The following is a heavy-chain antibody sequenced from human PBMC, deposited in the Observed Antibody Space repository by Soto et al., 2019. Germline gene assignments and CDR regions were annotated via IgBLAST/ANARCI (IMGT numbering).Heavy chain of an antibody. CDR1: RYTFTGYA. D-gene: IGHD6-19*01. CDR3: ARAVAVPADFDC. J-gene: IGHJ4*02. CDR2: INAGNGNA. Sequence: QVQLVQSGAEDKKPGASVKVSCKASRYTFTGYAMHWVRPAPGQRLEGLGWINAGNGNAKYSHKFQGRVTITRNTSASTAYMELSSVRPEDTAVYYCARAVAVPADFDCWGQGTLVTVSS. V-gene: IGHV1-3*05.